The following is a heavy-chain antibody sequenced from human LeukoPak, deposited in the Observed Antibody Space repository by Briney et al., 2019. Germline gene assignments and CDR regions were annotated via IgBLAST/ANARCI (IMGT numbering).Heavy chain of an antibody. CDR2: LYIDVPT. Sequence: GGSLRLSCAASGLIVSNNYMSWVRQAPGKGLEWVSVLYIDVPTYYAESVKGRFTISRDNSKNTLYLQMNTLRVEDTAVYYCARDAYYGDPKVRWFDPWGQGTLVTVSS. J-gene: IGHJ5*02. D-gene: IGHD4-17*01. CDR3: ARDAYYGDPKVRWFDP. V-gene: IGHV3-66*01. CDR1: GLIVSNNY.